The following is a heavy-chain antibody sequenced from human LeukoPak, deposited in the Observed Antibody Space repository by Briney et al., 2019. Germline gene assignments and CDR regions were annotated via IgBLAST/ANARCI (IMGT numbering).Heavy chain of an antibody. V-gene: IGHV4-34*01. Sequence: PSETLSLTCAVYGGSFSGYYWSWIRQPPGKGLDWIGEINHSGSTNYNPSLKSRVTISVDTSKNQFSLKLSSVTAADTAVYYCARERWENYYYYYMDVWGKGTTVTVSS. CDR2: INHSGST. CDR1: GGSFSGYY. J-gene: IGHJ6*03. CDR3: ARERWENYYYYYMDV. D-gene: IGHD1-26*01.